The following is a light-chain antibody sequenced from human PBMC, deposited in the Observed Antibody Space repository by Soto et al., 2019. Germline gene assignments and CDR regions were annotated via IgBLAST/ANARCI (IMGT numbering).Light chain of an antibody. CDR1: SSNIGTYY. Sequence: QSVLTQPPSASGTPGQRVTISCSGSSSNIGTYYVSWYQQLPGTAPKLLIYRNNQRPSGVPDRFSGSKSGTSASLAISGLRFDDEADYYCAAWDDSLSGYVFGTGTKLTVL. J-gene: IGLJ1*01. CDR3: AAWDDSLSGYV. V-gene: IGLV1-47*01. CDR2: RNN.